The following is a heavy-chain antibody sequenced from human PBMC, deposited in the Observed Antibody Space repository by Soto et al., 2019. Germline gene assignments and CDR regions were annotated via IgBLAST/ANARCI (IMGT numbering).Heavy chain of an antibody. CDR3: AREGGDYDNAFDI. CDR2: INAGNGNT. J-gene: IGHJ3*02. V-gene: IGHV1-3*05. CDR1: GYTFTSYA. Sequence: QVQLVQSGAEEKKPGASVKVSCKASGYTFTSYAMHWVRQAPGQRLGWMGWINAGNGNTKYSQKFQGRVTITRETTANTAYLELSSLRSEDTAVYYCAREGGDYDNAFDIWGQGTMVTVSS. D-gene: IGHD4-17*01.